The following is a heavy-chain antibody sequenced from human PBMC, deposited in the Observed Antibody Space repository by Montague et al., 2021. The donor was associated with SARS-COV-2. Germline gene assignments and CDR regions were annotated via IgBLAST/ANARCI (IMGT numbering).Heavy chain of an antibody. V-gene: IGHV4-38-2*01. CDR2: IYHSGGT. Sequence: SETLSLTCSVSGYSISSGYYWGWIRQPPGKGLEWIGNIYHSGGTYYSSSLKSPATVSVDTSKNQFSLRLSSVTAADTAVYYSARWYYGSGSYHHWGQGTLVTVSS. D-gene: IGHD3-10*01. CDR1: GYSISSGYY. J-gene: IGHJ5*02. CDR3: ARWYYGSGSYHH.